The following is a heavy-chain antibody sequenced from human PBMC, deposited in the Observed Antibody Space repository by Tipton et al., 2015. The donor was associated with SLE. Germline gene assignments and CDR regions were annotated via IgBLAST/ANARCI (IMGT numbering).Heavy chain of an antibody. D-gene: IGHD1-26*01. J-gene: IGHJ3*02. CDR3: ASDDSGSYYHAFDI. Sequence: TLSLTCTVSCGSLSSHYWSWIRQPPGKGLEWIGYIYYSGSTHYNPSLKSRVTISVDTSKNQFSLKLSSVTAADTAVYYCASDDSGSYYHAFDIWGQGTMVTVSS. CDR2: IYYSGST. V-gene: IGHV4-59*08. CDR1: CGSLSSHY.